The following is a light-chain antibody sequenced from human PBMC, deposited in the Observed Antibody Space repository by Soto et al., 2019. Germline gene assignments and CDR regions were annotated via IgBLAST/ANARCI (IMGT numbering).Light chain of an antibody. J-gene: IGKJ4*01. V-gene: IGKV1-5*01. Sequence: DMQMTQSPSTLSASVGDRVTITCRASQSISTWLAWYQQKPGKAPDLLIYDASSLQTGVPSRFSGSGAGTEFTLNSTSMQPDDFATYYCQQYETYPLSFGGGTEVEIK. CDR3: QQYETYPLS. CDR2: DAS. CDR1: QSISTW.